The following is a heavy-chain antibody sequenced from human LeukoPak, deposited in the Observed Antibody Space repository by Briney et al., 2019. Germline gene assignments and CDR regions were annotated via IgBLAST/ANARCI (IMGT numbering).Heavy chain of an antibody. D-gene: IGHD7-27*01. Sequence: PGGSLRLSCAASGFTFDDDAMHWVRHAPGKGLDWVALISWDGSSTFYGDSVQGRFTISRDNNKDSLYLQMNSLRTEDTALYYCAKDYAGAFDYWGQGALVTVSS. V-gene: IGHV3-43*01. CDR1: GFTFDDDA. CDR3: AKDYAGAFDY. J-gene: IGHJ4*02. CDR2: ISWDGSST.